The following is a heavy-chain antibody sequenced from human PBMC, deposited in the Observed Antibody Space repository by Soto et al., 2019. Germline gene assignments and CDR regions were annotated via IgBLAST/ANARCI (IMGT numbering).Heavy chain of an antibody. D-gene: IGHD4-17*01. CDR1: GFTFSSYG. J-gene: IGHJ6*02. CDR2: ISYDGSNK. Sequence: GGSLRLSCAASGFTFSSYGMHWVRQAPGKGLEWVAVISYDGSNKYYADSVKGRFTISRDNSKNTLYLQMNSLRAEDTAVYYCANLPDDYGDSGYYYYGMDVWGQGTTVTVSS. V-gene: IGHV3-30*18. CDR3: ANLPDDYGDSGYYYYGMDV.